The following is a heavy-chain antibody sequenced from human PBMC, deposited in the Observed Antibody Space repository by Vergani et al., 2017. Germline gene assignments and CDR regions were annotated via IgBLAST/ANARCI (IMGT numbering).Heavy chain of an antibody. CDR1: GGSISSSSYY. J-gene: IGHJ4*02. D-gene: IGHD6-13*01. Sequence: QLQLQESGPGLVKPSETLSLTCTVSGGSISSSSYYWGWIRQPPGKGLGWIGSIYYSGSTYYNPSLKSRVTISVDTSKNQFSLKLSSVTAADTAVYYCARSTHPETYSSSWDFDYWGQGTLVTVSS. CDR2: IYYSGST. V-gene: IGHV4-39*07. CDR3: ARSTHPETYSSSWDFDY.